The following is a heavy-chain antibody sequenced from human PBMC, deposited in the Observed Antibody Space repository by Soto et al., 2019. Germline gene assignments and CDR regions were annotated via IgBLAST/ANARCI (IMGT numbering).Heavy chain of an antibody. CDR1: GFTFSSYA. D-gene: IGHD6-19*01. CDR3: ATDRFIAVAGTLDY. Sequence: QVQLVESGGGVVQPGRSLRLSCAASGFTFSSYAMHWVRQAPGKGLEWVAVISYDGSNKYYADSVKGRFTISRDNSKNTLYLQMNSLRDEDTAVYYCATDRFIAVAGTLDYWGQGTLVTVSS. V-gene: IGHV3-30-3*01. J-gene: IGHJ4*02. CDR2: ISYDGSNK.